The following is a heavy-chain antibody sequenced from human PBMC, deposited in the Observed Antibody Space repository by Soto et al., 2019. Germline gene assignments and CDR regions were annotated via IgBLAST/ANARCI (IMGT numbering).Heavy chain of an antibody. CDR1: GFTFSSYG. Sequence: GGSLRLSCAASGFTFSSYGMHWVRQAPGKGLEWVAVISYDGSNKYYADSVKGRFTISRDNSKNTLYLQMNSLRAEDTAVYYCAKDHLSYDFWSGYDSSGYYPSDYWGQGTLVTVSS. J-gene: IGHJ4*02. D-gene: IGHD3-3*01. CDR2: ISYDGSNK. CDR3: AKDHLSYDFWSGYDSSGYYPSDY. V-gene: IGHV3-30*18.